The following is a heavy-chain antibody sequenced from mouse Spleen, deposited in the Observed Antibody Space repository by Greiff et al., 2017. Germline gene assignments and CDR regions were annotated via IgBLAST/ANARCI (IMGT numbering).Heavy chain of an antibody. J-gene: IGHJ4*01. D-gene: IGHD3-2*02. CDR2: INPGSGGT. CDR3: ARSGYEAMDY. Sequence: VQLQQSGAELVRPGTSVKVSCKASGYAFTNYLIEWVKQRPGQGLEWIGVINPGSGGTNYNEKFKGKATLTADKSSSTAYMQLSSLTSEDSAVYFCARSGYEAMDYWGQGTSVTVSS. V-gene: IGHV1-54*01. CDR1: GYAFTNYL.